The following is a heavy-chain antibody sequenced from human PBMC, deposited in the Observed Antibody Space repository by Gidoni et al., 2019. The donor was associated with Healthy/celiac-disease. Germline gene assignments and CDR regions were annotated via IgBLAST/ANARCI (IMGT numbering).Heavy chain of an antibody. CDR1: GGSFSGYY. CDR3: ARARADSSGAGSGFDP. J-gene: IGHJ5*02. V-gene: IGHV4-34*01. CDR2: INHSGST. D-gene: IGHD3-22*01. Sequence: QVQLQQWGAGLLKPSETLSLTCAVYGGSFSGYYWSWIRQPPGKGLEWIGEINHSGSTNYNPSLKSRVTISVDTSKNQFSLKLSSVTAADTAVYYCARARADSSGAGSGFDPWGQGTLVTVSS.